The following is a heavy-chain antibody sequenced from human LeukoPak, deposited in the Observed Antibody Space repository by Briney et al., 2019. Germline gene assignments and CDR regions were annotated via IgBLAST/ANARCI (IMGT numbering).Heavy chain of an antibody. Sequence: TSETLSLTCTVSGGSISSYYWSWIRQPPGKGLEWIGYIYYSGSTNYNPSLKSRVTISVDTSKNQFSLKLSSVTAADTAVYYCARHRGRYDISAGALAGGSYYFDYWGQGTLVTVSS. D-gene: IGHD3-9*01. CDR1: GGSISSYY. V-gene: IGHV4-59*08. CDR2: IYYSGST. CDR3: ARHRGRYDISAGALAGGSYYFDY. J-gene: IGHJ4*02.